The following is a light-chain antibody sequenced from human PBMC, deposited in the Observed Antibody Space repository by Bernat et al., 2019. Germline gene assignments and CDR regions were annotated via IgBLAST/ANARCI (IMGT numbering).Light chain of an antibody. CDR1: SSDVPAYNY. Sequence: QSALTQPRSVSGSPGQSVTISCTGTSSDVPAYNYVSWYQQRPGKAPQLMIHNVNERPAGVPDRFSGSTSGNTDSLSVSGLQAEDEADYYCCSYAGRDTWVFSRGTKLTVL. J-gene: IGLJ3*02. V-gene: IGLV2-11*01. CDR3: CSYAGRDTWV. CDR2: NVN.